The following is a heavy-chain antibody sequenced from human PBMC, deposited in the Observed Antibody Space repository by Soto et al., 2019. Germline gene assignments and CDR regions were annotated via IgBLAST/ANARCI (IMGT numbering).Heavy chain of an antibody. J-gene: IGHJ6*02. CDR1: GGSISSYY. Sequence: SETLSLTCTVSGGSISSYYWSWIRQPPGKGLEWIGYIYYSGSTNYNPSLKSRVTISVDTSKNQFSLKLSSVTAADTAVYYCARVSTPYYYGSGSSNPLMDVWGQGTTVTVSS. CDR3: ARVSTPYYYGSGSSNPLMDV. CDR2: IYYSGST. D-gene: IGHD3-10*01. V-gene: IGHV4-59*01.